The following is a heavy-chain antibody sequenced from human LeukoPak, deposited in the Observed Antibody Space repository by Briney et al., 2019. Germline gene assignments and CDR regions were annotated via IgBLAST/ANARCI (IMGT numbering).Heavy chain of an antibody. CDR2: IFSGGNT. CDR1: GFTVSNHH. V-gene: IGHV3-53*01. D-gene: IGHD3-16*01. CDR3: ARDGGWPGYFDI. J-gene: IGHJ3*02. Sequence: GGSLRLSCGASGFTVSNHHMSWVRQTPGKGLEWVSVIFSGGNTYYTDSVKCRFTISRDNSKNTLYLQANRLRAEDTAVYYCARDGGWPGYFDIWGQGTMVTVSS.